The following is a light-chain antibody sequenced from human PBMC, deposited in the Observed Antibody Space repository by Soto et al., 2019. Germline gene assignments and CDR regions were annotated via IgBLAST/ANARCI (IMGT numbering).Light chain of an antibody. Sequence: DIQMTQSPSTLSASVGDRVTITCRARQNIVNWLAWYQQKPGKAPNLLIYKTSTLQRGVPSRFSGSGSGTEFTRTISSLQPDDFATYYCQQYDSHPMYTFGQGTKVEI. V-gene: IGKV1-5*03. CDR1: QNIVNW. CDR3: QQYDSHPMYT. CDR2: KTS. J-gene: IGKJ2*01.